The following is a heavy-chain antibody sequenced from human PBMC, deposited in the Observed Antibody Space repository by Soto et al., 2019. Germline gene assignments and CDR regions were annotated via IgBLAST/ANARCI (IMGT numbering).Heavy chain of an antibody. CDR2: IIPIFGTA. Sequence: SVKVSCKASGGTFGSYAISWVRQAPGQGLEWMGGIIPIFGTANYAQKFQGRVTITADESTSTAYMELSSLRSEDTAVYYCARESPSYIRLSKVVVTFGYWGQGTLVTVSS. V-gene: IGHV1-69*13. J-gene: IGHJ4*02. CDR3: ARESPSYIRLSKVVVTFGY. D-gene: IGHD2-15*01. CDR1: GGTFGSYA.